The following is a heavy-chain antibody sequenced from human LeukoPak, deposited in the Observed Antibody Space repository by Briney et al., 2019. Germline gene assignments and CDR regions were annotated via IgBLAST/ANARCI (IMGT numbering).Heavy chain of an antibody. CDR2: TDTSGVIT. J-gene: IGHJ4*02. V-gene: IGHV3-23*05. CDR1: GFTFSNYG. CDR3: AKGDAGVIRRYYLDS. Sequence: GGSLRLSCAASGFTFSNYGMNWVRQAPGKGLEWVSVTDTSGVITYYTDSVKGRFTISRDNSKNTLNLQMDSLRVEDTAVYYCAKGDAGVIRRYYLDSWGQGTLVTVSS. D-gene: IGHD2-8*01.